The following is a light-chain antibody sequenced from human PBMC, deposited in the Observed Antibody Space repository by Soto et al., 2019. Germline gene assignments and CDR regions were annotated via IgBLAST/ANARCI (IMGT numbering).Light chain of an antibody. Sequence: IQMTQSPSYLSASVGPRVSITARASQSISNYLNWYQQKPGKAPKLLIYAAFTLQSGVPSRFSGSGSGTEFTLTISSLKPDDFATYYCQHYNSYSEAFGQGTKVDIK. CDR2: AAF. V-gene: IGKV1-16*01. CDR3: QHYNSYSEA. J-gene: IGKJ1*01. CDR1: QSISNY.